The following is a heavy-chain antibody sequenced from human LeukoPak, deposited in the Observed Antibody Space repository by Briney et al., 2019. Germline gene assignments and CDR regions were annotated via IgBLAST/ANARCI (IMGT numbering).Heavy chain of an antibody. J-gene: IGHJ4*02. CDR2: IKQDGSEK. CDR1: GFTFSSYW. V-gene: IGHV3-7*01. D-gene: IGHD2-15*01. Sequence: GGSLRLSCAASGFTFSSYWMSWVRQAPGKGLEWVANIKQDGSEKYYVDSVKGRFTISRDNAKNSLYLQMNSLRAEDTAVYYCAKSPRITPGNPGDYWGQGTLVTVSS. CDR3: AKSPRITPGNPGDY.